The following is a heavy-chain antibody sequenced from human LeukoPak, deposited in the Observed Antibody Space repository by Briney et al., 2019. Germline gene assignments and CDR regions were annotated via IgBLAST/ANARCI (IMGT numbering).Heavy chain of an antibody. J-gene: IGHJ1*01. V-gene: IGHV3-66*01. CDR3: ARDTRYYDSSGYLTLGYFQH. CDR2: IYSGGST. D-gene: IGHD3-22*01. CDR1: GSTVSTNY. Sequence: GGSLRPSCAASGSTVSTNYMSWVRQAPGKGLEWVSVIYSGGSTSYADSVKGRFTISRDNSKNTLYLQMNSQRAEDTAVYYCARDTRYYDSSGYLTLGYFQHWGQGTLVTVSS.